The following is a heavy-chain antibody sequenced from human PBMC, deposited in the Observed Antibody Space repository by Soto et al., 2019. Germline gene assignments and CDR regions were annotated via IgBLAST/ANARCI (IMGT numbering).Heavy chain of an antibody. D-gene: IGHD2-15*01. V-gene: IGHV5-51*01. CDR1: GYSFTSYW. CDR3: ARQDCSGGSCYSSRHYYYGMDV. J-gene: IGHJ6*02. Sequence: GESLKISCKGSGYSFTSYWIAWVRQVPGKGLEWMGIIYPADSDVRHSPSFQGQVTISVDKSLSTAYLQWSSLKASDTAMYYCARQDCSGGSCYSSRHYYYGMDVWGQGTLVTVSS. CDR2: IYPADSDV.